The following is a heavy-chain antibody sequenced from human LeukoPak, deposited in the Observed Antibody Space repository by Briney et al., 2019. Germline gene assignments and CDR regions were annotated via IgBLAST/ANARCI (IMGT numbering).Heavy chain of an antibody. CDR3: AKDTTYYYDSSGYYPD. CDR2: ISWNSGSI. D-gene: IGHD3-22*01. CDR1: GFTFDDYA. V-gene: IGHV3-9*01. J-gene: IGHJ4*02. Sequence: SLRLSCAASGFTFDDYAMHWVRQAPGKGLEWVSGISWNSGSIGYADSVKGRFTISRDNAKDSLYLQMNSLRAEDTALYYCAKDTTYYYDSSGYYPDWGQGTLVTVSS.